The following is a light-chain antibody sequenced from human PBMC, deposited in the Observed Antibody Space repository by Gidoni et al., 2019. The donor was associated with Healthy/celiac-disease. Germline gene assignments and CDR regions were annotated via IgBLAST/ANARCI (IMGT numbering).Light chain of an antibody. V-gene: IGKV3-11*01. Sequence: EILLTHSPSTLSLSPGERATLSCRASQSVSSYLAGYQQKPGQAPRLLIYDASNRATGIPARFSGSGSGTDFTLTISSLEAEDFAVYYCQQHSNWPPLTFGEGTKVEIK. CDR1: QSVSSY. J-gene: IGKJ4*01. CDR2: DAS. CDR3: QQHSNWPPLT.